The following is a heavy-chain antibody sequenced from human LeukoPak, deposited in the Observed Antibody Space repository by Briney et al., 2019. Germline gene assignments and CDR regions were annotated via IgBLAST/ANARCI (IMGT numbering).Heavy chain of an antibody. CDR3: ATLWFGYAY. J-gene: IGHJ4*02. CDR1: GFTFSSYE. Sequence: PGGSLRLSCAASGFTFSSYEMNWVRQAPGKGLEWVSYISSSGSTIYYADSVKGRFTISRDNAKNSLYLQMNSPRAEDTAVYYCATLWFGYAYWGQGTLVTVSS. D-gene: IGHD3-10*01. CDR2: ISSSGSTI. V-gene: IGHV3-48*03.